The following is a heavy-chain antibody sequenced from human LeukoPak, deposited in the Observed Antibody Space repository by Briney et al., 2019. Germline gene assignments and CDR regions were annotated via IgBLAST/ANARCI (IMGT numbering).Heavy chain of an antibody. J-gene: IGHJ4*02. CDR1: GFTFSSYG. Sequence: PGGSLRLSCAASGFTFSSYGMHWVRQGPGKGLECVAVISYDGSNKYYADSVKGRFTISRDNSKNTLYLQMNSLRAEDTAVYYCAKRTGSSWYGGVDYWGQGTLVTVSS. CDR2: ISYDGSNK. D-gene: IGHD6-13*01. V-gene: IGHV3-30*18. CDR3: AKRTGSSWYGGVDY.